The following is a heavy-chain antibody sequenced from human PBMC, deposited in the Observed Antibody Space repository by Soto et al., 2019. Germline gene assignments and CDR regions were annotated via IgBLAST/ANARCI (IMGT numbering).Heavy chain of an antibody. CDR1: GYTFTNYG. CDR2: IGAYNGNT. J-gene: IGHJ4*02. CDR3: VRGGDRYGYRGSYYFDY. Sequence: VQLVQSAAEVKKPGASVKVSCKASGYTFTNYGTTWVRQAPGQGLEWVGWIGAYNGNTDYAQKFQGRVTMTADTSTSTAYMEVWSLRSEDTALHCCVRGGDRYGYRGSYYFDYWGQGTLVTVSS. V-gene: IGHV1-18*01. D-gene: IGHD5-18*01.